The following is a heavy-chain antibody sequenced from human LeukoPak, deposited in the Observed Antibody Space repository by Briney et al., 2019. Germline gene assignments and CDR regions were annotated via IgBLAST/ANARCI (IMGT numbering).Heavy chain of an antibody. CDR1: GFTFSSYG. D-gene: IGHD2-2*01. J-gene: IGHJ6*02. CDR3: AKDLRDIVVVPAASGYYYYYGMDV. V-gene: IGHV3-30*18. Sequence: GGSLRLSCAASGFTFSSYGMHWVRQAPGKGLEWVAVISYDGSNKYYADSVKGRFTISRDNSKNTLYLQMNSLRAEDTAVYYCAKDLRDIVVVPAASGYYYYYGMDVWGQGTTVTVSS. CDR2: ISYDGSNK.